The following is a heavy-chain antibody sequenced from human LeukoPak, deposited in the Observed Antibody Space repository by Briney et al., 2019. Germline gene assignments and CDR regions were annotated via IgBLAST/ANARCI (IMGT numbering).Heavy chain of an antibody. CDR3: ARGGGYETFDY. Sequence: SETLSLTCTVSGDSISRYYWSWIRQPAGKGLEWIGRIYNGGIITYNPSLKSRVTMSVDTSKNQFSLKLSSVTAADTAVYYCARGGGYETFDYWGQGTLVTVSS. J-gene: IGHJ4*02. CDR2: IYNGGII. V-gene: IGHV4-4*07. CDR1: GDSISRYY. D-gene: IGHD5-12*01.